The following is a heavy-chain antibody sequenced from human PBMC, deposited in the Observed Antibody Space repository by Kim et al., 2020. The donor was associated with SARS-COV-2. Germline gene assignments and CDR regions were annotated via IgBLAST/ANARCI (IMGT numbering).Heavy chain of an antibody. J-gene: IGHJ4*02. D-gene: IGHD1-26*01. CDR1: GFTFNNAW. Sequence: GSLRLSCAASGFTFNNAWLSWVRQAPGKGLEWVGRIKSKTDGGTTDYAAPVKGRFTISRDDSKNTVFLQMNSLKSDDTALYYCATGTSVGGWGQGTRVT. CDR2: IKSKTDGGTT. V-gene: IGHV3-15*01. CDR3: ATGTSVGG.